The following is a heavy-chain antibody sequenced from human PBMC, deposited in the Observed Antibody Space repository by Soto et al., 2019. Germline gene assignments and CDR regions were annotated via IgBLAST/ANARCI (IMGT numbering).Heavy chain of an antibody. D-gene: IGHD6-19*01. CDR3: AKVGWEDF. CDR1: GFTFNTYP. Sequence: EVQLLESGGGVVQSGGSLRLSCATSGFTFNTYPMSWVRQAPGKGLEWVSAITGSGDITNYADSVKGRFTISRDNSKNTLYLQMNSLRAEDTAVYFCAKVGWEDFWGQGTLVTVSS. V-gene: IGHV3-23*01. J-gene: IGHJ4*02. CDR2: ITGSGDIT.